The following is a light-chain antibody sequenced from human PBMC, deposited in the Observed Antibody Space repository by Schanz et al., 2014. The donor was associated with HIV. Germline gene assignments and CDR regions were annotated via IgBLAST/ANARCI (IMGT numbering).Light chain of an antibody. CDR2: LGS. CDR3: MQALPTPPLYT. J-gene: IGKJ2*01. CDR1: QSLLHINGYNY. V-gene: IGKV2-28*01. Sequence: EIVMTQSPLSLPVTPGEPASISCRSSQSLLHINGYNYLDWYLQKPGQSPQLLIYLGSNRASGVPDRFSGSGSGTNFTLKISRVEAEDVGVYYCMQALPTPPLYTFGRGTKLEI.